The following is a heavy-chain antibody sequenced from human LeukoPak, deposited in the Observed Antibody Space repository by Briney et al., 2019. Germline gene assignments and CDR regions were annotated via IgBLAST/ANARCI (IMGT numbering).Heavy chain of an antibody. J-gene: IGHJ4*02. V-gene: IGHV3-21*01. CDR1: GFTFSTYT. Sequence: GGSLRLSCAASGFTFSTYTMNWVRQAPGKGLEWVSSISASTSYINYADSVKGRFTISRDNAENSLYLQMNSLRAEDTAVYYCARDRGADYWGQGTPVTVSS. CDR2: ISASTSYI. CDR3: ARDRGADY. D-gene: IGHD5-12*01.